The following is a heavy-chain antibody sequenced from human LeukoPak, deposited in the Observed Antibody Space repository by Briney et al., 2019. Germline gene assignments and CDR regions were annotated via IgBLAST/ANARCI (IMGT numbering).Heavy chain of an antibody. Sequence: ASAKVSCKASGYTFTGYYIHWVRQAPGQGLEWMGWINPNSGGTNYAQKFQGRVTMTRDTSISTAYMELSRLRSDDTAVYYCARRGYSYGLPLDYGMDVWGQGTTVTVSS. D-gene: IGHD5-18*01. CDR2: INPNSGGT. J-gene: IGHJ6*02. CDR1: GYTFTGYY. V-gene: IGHV1-2*02. CDR3: ARRGYSYGLPLDYGMDV.